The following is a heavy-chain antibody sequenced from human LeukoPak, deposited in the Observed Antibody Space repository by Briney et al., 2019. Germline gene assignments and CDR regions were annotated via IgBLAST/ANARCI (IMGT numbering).Heavy chain of an antibody. CDR2: TRPDGRDK. CDR1: GFTFSTYW. J-gene: IGHJ4*02. CDR3: ARDRSTVAGIDY. V-gene: IGHV3-7*01. D-gene: IGHD6-19*01. Sequence: GGSLRFSCAASGFTFSTYWMAWVGQGPGKGREGVSTTRPDGRDKYYVDSVEGRFTIFRDNAENSLYLQMNSLRAEDTAVYYCARDRSTVAGIDYWGQGTLVTVSS.